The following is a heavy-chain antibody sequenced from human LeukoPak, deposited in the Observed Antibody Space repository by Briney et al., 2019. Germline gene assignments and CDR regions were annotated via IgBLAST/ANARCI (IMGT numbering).Heavy chain of an antibody. J-gene: IGHJ4*02. CDR3: ARGGTYGSGRNQHTTLDY. CDR1: GGSISNDY. Sequence: SETLSLTCTVSGGSISNDYWSWIRQAAGKELEGIGRIYTRGSTNYNPSLKSRVTISLDKSKKQFSLHLSSVTAADTAVYYCARGGTYGSGRNQHTTLDYWGQGTLVTVSS. CDR2: IYTRGST. D-gene: IGHD3-10*01. V-gene: IGHV4-4*07.